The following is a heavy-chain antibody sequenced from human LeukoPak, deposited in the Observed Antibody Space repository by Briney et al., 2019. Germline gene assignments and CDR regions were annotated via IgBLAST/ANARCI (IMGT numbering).Heavy chain of an antibody. CDR1: GGSISNYY. J-gene: IGHJ4*02. V-gene: IGHV4-59*01. D-gene: IGHD4-17*01. Sequence: PSETLSLTCTVSGGSISNYYWSWIRQPPGKGLEWIGYIYYSGSTNYNPSLKSRVTISVDTSKNQFSLKLSSVTVADTAFYYCARDPLSNSNYGYYLDYWGQGTLVTVSS. CDR3: ARDPLSNSNYGYYLDY. CDR2: IYYSGST.